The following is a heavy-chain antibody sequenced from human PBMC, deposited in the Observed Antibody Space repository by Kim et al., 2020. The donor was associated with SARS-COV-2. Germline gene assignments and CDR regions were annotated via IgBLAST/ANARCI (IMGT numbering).Heavy chain of an antibody. CDR2: ISSSSSYI. J-gene: IGHJ4*02. CDR3: ARVLTSGWSYFDY. D-gene: IGHD6-19*01. V-gene: IGHV3-21*04. CDR1: GFTFSSYS. Sequence: GGSLRLSCAASGFTFSSYSMNWVRQAPGKGLEWISSISSSSSYIYYADSVKGRFTISRDNARASLYLQMNSLRADDTAVFYCARVLTSGWSYFDYWGQGT.